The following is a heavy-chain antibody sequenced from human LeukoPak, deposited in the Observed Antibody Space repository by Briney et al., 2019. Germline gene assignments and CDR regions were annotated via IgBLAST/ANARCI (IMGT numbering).Heavy chain of an antibody. CDR2: INWNGGST. CDR1: GFTLSSSS. CDR3: VREHYNYYMDV. J-gene: IGHJ6*03. Sequence: PGGSLRLSCAASGFTLSSSSMNWVRQAPGKGLEWVSGINWNGGSTDYADSVKGRFTISRDNGKNSLYLQMNSLRAEDTALYYCVREHYNYYMDVWGKGTTVTVSS. V-gene: IGHV3-20*04.